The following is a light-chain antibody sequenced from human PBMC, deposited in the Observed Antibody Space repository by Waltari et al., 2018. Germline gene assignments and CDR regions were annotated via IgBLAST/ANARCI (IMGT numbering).Light chain of an antibody. CDR2: GHD. J-gene: IGLJ3*02. Sequence: SSELTQDPAVSVALGQPLRTTCQGDSLRRHYASWYQQRPGQAPFLVLYGHDNRPSGIPDRFSGSTSGNTASLTITRAQAEDAGVYYCLSRDSSSTRVFGGGTTLTV. V-gene: IGLV3-19*01. CDR1: SLRRHY. CDR3: LSRDSSSTRV.